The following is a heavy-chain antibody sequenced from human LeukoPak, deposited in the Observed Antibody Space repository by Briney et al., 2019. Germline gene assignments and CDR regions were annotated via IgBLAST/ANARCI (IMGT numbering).Heavy chain of an antibody. J-gene: IGHJ4*02. D-gene: IGHD6-6*01. CDR2: TNPNSGNT. V-gene: IGHV1-8*03. CDR1: GYTFTSYD. Sequence: ASVKVSCKASGYTFTSYDINWVRQATGQGLEWMGWTNPNSGNTGYAQKFQGRVTITRNTSISTAYMELSSLRSEDTAVYYCARRHIAARYFDYWGQGTLVTVSS. CDR3: ARRHIAARYFDY.